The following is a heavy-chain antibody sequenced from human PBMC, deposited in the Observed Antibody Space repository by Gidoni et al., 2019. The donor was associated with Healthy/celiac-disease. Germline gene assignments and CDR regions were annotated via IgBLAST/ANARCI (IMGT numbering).Heavy chain of an antibody. V-gene: IGHV3-11*05. CDR2: ISSSSSYT. CDR1: GFPFSSYY. Sequence: QVQLVESGGGLVKPGGSLSLSCAASGFPFSSYYMSWIRQAPGKGLEWVSYISSSSSYTNYADSVKGRFTISRDNAKNSLYLQMNSLRAEDTAVYYCARTRDGSGSYYTGYYFDYWGQGTLVTVSS. J-gene: IGHJ4*02. D-gene: IGHD3-10*01. CDR3: ARTRDGSGSYYTGYYFDY.